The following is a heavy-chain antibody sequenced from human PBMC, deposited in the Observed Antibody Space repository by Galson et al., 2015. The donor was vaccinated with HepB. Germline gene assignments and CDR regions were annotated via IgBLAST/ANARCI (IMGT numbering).Heavy chain of an antibody. CDR2: INSDGSST. V-gene: IGHV3-74*01. D-gene: IGHD5-12*01. CDR1: GFTFSSYW. Sequence: SLRLSCAASGFTFSSYWMHWVRQAPGKGLVWVSRINSDGSSTSYADSVKGRFTISRDNSKNTLYLQMNSLRAEDAAIYYCAKGQYRGYEWGQGTLVTVSS. J-gene: IGHJ4*02. CDR3: AKGQYRGYE.